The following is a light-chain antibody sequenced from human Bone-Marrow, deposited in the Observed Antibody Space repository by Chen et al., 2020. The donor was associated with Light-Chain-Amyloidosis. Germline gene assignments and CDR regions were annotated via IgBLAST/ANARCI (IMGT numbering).Light chain of an antibody. CDR3: QRSCSTPAT. CDR2: ATS. CDR1: QTVDSY. V-gene: IGKV1-39*01. J-gene: IGKJ3*01. Sequence: DIQMTQSPSSLSASVGDRVTITCRASQTVDSYLNWFQQKPGKAPKLLIYATSHVQNGVPSRFIGSGSGAGFTLSIRRLQPGDFAAYICQRSCSTPATFGPGTKVDI.